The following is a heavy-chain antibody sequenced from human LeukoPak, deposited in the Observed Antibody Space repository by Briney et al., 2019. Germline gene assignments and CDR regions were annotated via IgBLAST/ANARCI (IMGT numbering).Heavy chain of an antibody. V-gene: IGHV3-23*01. J-gene: IGHJ4*02. CDR1: GFTFSNHA. D-gene: IGHD2-15*01. Sequence: GGSLRLSCAASGFTFSNHAMNWVRQAPGKGLEWVSIISGSGTVTYYADSVKGRFTISRDNSRNTLYLQMNSLRAEDTALYYCAKTSVGQGRIIGSGYFDNWGQGTLVTVSS. CDR3: AKTSVGQGRIIGSGYFDN. CDR2: ISGSGTVT.